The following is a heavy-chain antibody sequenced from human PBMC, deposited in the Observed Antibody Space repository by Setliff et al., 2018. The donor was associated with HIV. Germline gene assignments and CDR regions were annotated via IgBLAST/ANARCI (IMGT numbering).Heavy chain of an antibody. CDR1: GGSLNSQIYY. CDR3: ARESGLQVRGAMYYYMDV. J-gene: IGHJ6*03. CDR2: IQYSGST. Sequence: PSETLSLTCTVSGGSLNSQIYYWTWIRLHPQKGLEWLGYIQYSGSTFYTPSLRSRLTISLDASKSQFSLKLSSVTAADTAVYYCARESGLQVRGAMYYYMDVWGTGTSVTVSS. V-gene: IGHV4-31*03. D-gene: IGHD3-10*01.